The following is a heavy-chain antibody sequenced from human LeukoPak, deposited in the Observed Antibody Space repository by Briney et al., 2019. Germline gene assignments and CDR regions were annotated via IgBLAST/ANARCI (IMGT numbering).Heavy chain of an antibody. J-gene: IGHJ4*02. Sequence: ASVKVSCKASGYTFTGYYMHWVRQAPGQGLEWMGWINPNSGGTNYAQKFQGRVTMTRDTSISTAYMELSRLRSDDTAVYYCAREGYDILTGYYFGYWGQGTLVTVSS. V-gene: IGHV1-2*02. CDR2: INPNSGGT. CDR3: AREGYDILTGYYFGY. CDR1: GYTFTGYY. D-gene: IGHD3-9*01.